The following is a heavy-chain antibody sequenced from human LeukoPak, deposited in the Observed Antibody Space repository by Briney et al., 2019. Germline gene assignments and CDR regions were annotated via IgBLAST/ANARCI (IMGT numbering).Heavy chain of an antibody. CDR2: IYPGDSDT. CDR1: GYSFTSYW. CDR3: ARQGAFDSPYGSGSYSDD. D-gene: IGHD3-10*01. Sequence: GESLKISCKGSGYSFTSYWIGWVRQMPGKGLEWMGIIYPGDSDTRYSPSFQGQVTISADKSISTAYLQWSSLKASDTAMYYCARQGAFDSPYGSGSYSDDWGQGTLVTVSS. V-gene: IGHV5-51*01. J-gene: IGHJ4*02.